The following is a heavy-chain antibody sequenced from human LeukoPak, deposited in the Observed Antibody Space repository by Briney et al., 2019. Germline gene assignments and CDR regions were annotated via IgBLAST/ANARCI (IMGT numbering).Heavy chain of an antibody. CDR2: IYTSGST. Sequence: PSETLSLTCTVSGGSISSYYWSWIRQPAGKGLEWIGRIYTSGSTNYNPSLKSRVTMSVDTSKNQFSLKLSSVTAADTAVYYCARRGKKGGTMVRGATNWFDPWGQGTLVTVSS. CDR3: ARRGKKGGTMVRGATNWFDP. J-gene: IGHJ5*02. V-gene: IGHV4-4*07. D-gene: IGHD3-10*01. CDR1: GGSISSYY.